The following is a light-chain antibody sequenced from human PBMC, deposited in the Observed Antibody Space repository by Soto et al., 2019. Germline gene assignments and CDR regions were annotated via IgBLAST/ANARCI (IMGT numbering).Light chain of an antibody. CDR3: QQSYPPPTT. V-gene: IGKV1-39*01. Sequence: DIQMAQSPTSLSASVGDRVTITCRASQTISYYLNWYQHKPGKAPKLLIFGASSLRSGVPSRFSGGFSGPDFTLTISNLQPEYSATYYRQQSYPPPTTLGQGTRLAIK. J-gene: IGKJ5*01. CDR1: QTISYY. CDR2: GAS.